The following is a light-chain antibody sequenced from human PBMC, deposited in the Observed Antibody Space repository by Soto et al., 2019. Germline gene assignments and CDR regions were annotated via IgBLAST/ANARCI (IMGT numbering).Light chain of an antibody. CDR2: GAS. Sequence: SVLTKETGTLSLSPGERATLSCSASQSVSNNYLAWYQQKPGQAPRLLIYGASNRATGIPDRFCGSECGTEFTLTICGLETADVAVYFCQGYGSSGTFGEGTKVDIK. V-gene: IGKV3-20*01. CDR1: QSVSNNY. CDR3: QGYGSSGT. J-gene: IGKJ4*02.